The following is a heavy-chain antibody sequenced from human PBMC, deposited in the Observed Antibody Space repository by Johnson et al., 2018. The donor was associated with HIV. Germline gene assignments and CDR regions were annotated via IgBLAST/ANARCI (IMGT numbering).Heavy chain of an antibody. Sequence: QVQLVESGGVVVQPGRSLRLSCVASGFTFSRYAVHWVRQAPGKGLEWVAVISHNGFNEYFADSVKGRFTISRDNSKNTLFLQMNSLRPEDTAVYYCASATYDSSGYDAFDIWGQGTMVTVSS. CDR2: ISHNGFNE. V-gene: IGHV3-30-3*01. CDR3: ASATYDSSGYDAFDI. CDR1: GFTFSRYA. D-gene: IGHD3-22*01. J-gene: IGHJ3*02.